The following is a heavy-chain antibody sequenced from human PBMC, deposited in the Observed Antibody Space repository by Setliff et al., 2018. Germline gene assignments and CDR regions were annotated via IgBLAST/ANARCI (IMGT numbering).Heavy chain of an antibody. CDR1: GYTFNNYG. D-gene: IGHD3-22*01. J-gene: IGHJ4*02. CDR3: ARINFYVSSGYYYAPDF. CDR2: INXXXXXX. V-gene: IGHV1-18*01. Sequence: ASVKVSCKASGYTFNNYGITWVRQAPGQGLEWMGWINXXXXXXXXSQKFLDXXXMTTDTSATTAYMELKNLRSDDTAVYYCARINFYVSSGYYYAPDFWGQGSPVTVSS.